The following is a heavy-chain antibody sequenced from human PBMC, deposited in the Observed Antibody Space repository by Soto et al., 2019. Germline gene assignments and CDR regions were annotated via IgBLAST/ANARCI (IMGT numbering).Heavy chain of an antibody. J-gene: IGHJ4*02. Sequence: ASVKVSCKASGYTFTSYAMHWVRQAPGQRLEWMGWINAGNGNIKYSQKFQGRVTITRDTSASTAYMELSSLRSEDTAVYYCARVTIFGVVINRYFDYWGQGTLVTVS. D-gene: IGHD3-3*01. V-gene: IGHV1-3*01. CDR2: INAGNGNI. CDR3: ARVTIFGVVINRYFDY. CDR1: GYTFTSYA.